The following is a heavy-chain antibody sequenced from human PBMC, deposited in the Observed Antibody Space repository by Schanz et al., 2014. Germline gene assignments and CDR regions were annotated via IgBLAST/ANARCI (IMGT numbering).Heavy chain of an antibody. J-gene: IGHJ4*02. D-gene: IGHD5-12*01. CDR1: GGTFSSYT. CDR3: ARDFSAYVGNYFDY. Sequence: QLQLVQSGAEVKKPGSSVKVSCKLSGGTFSSYTISWMRQVPGQGLEWMGRIIPILGIANYAQKFQGRVTMTTDTSTSTSYMELTSLRFDDTAVYYCARDFSAYVGNYFDYWGQGTLVTVSS. V-gene: IGHV1-69*08. CDR2: IIPILGIA.